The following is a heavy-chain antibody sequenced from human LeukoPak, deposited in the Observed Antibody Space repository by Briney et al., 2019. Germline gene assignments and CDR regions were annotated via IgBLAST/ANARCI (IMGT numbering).Heavy chain of an antibody. CDR2: INHSGST. J-gene: IGHJ4*02. D-gene: IGHD6-13*01. Sequence: PSETLSLTCAVYGGSFSGYYWTWIRQPPGKGLEWIGEINHSGSTNYNPSLESRVTMLVDTSKNQFSLRLSSVTAADTVMYYCAREGGSSSSLDSWGQGTLVTVSS. CDR1: GGSFSGYY. V-gene: IGHV4-34*01. CDR3: AREGGSSSSLDS.